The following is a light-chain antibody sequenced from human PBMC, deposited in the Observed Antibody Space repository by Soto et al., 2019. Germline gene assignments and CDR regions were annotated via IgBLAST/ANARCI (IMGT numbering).Light chain of an antibody. J-gene: IGKJ5*01. CDR3: QQSYSTPRT. V-gene: IGKV1-39*01. CDR2: AAS. CDR1: QPLXSW. Sequence: IQMTQSPSTLSGSVGDSVTITCRASQPLXSWFGWDQQKPGKAPKILXVAASSLQRGGPSRFSGSGSGTDFTLTISSLQPEDFANYYCQQSYSTPRTFGQGTRLEIK.